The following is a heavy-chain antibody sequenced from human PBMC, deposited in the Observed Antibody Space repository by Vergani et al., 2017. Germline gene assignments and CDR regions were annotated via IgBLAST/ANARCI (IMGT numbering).Heavy chain of an antibody. Sequence: EVLLVESGGGIVKPGGSLRLSCVASGFSFRNAWMNWVRRTPGKGLEWVGRIKSTFDRGTTDYAAAVKGRFTISRDDSKKTLFLQMNGLKTEDIGVYYCTTDPRYCGDGSCYWLRDHHYYGMDVWAQGTTVTVSS. D-gene: IGHD2-21*01. CDR3: TTDPRYCGDGSCYWLRDHHYYGMDV. CDR2: IKSTFDRGTT. V-gene: IGHV3-15*07. CDR1: GFSFRNAW. J-gene: IGHJ6*02.